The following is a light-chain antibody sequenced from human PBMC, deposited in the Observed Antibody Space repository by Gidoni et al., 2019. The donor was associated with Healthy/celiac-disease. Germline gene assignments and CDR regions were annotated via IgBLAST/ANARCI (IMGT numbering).Light chain of an antibody. J-gene: IGLJ2*01. V-gene: IGLV1-40*01. Sequence: QAVLPQPPSVSVALGQTVTSSCTGSSSNIGAGYDVPWYQQRPGTAPKLLIYGNSHRPSGVPDRFSGSKSGTSASLASTGLQAEDEADYYCQSYDSSLSGSRVFGGGTKLTVL. CDR2: GNS. CDR3: QSYDSSLSGSRV. CDR1: SSNIGAGYD.